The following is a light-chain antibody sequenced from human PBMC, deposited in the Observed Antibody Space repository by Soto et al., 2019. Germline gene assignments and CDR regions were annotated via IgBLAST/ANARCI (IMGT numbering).Light chain of an antibody. CDR3: QQYNTRGT. J-gene: IGKJ1*01. V-gene: IGKV3-15*01. Sequence: EIVMTQSPATLSVSPGERATLSCRASQSVSSNLAWYQQKPGQAPRLLIYDASTRATGIPARFSGSGSGTELTLSSLSLQYEEFSVYYCQQYNTRGTFGQGTKVEI. CDR2: DAS. CDR1: QSVSSN.